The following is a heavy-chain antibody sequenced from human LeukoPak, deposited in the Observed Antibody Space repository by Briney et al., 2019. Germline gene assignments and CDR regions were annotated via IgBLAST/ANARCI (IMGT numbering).Heavy chain of an antibody. CDR3: AKMPLWFGEFLNNDY. V-gene: IGHV3-23*01. Sequence: PGGSLRLSCAASGFTFSSYAMSWVRQAPGKGLEWVSTISGSDGRTYYADSVKGRFTISRDNSKNTLYLQMNSLRAEDTAEYYCAKMPLWFGEFLNNDYWGQGTLVTVSS. D-gene: IGHD3-10*01. J-gene: IGHJ4*02. CDR1: GFTFSSYA. CDR2: ISGSDGRT.